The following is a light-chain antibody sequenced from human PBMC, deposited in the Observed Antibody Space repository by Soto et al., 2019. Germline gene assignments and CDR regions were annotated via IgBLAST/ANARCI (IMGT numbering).Light chain of an antibody. J-gene: IGKJ4*01. CDR2: DAS. CDR1: HSVSNN. Sequence: EVVLTQSPATLSLSPGERATLSCRASHSVSNNLAWYQLKPGQAPRLLISDASNRATGIPARFSGSGSGTDFTLTISSLEPEDFAVYYCQQRSNWPSLTFGGGTKVEIK. V-gene: IGKV3-11*01. CDR3: QQRSNWPSLT.